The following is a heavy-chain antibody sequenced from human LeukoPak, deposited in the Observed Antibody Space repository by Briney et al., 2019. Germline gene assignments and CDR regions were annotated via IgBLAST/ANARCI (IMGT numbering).Heavy chain of an antibody. CDR1: GGSISSYY. CDR2: IYYSGST. V-gene: IGHV4-59*01. J-gene: IGHJ4*02. Sequence: PSQTPSLTCTVSGGSISSYYWSWIRQPPGKGLEWIGYIYYSGSTNYNPSLKSRVTISVDTSKNQFSLKLSSVTAADTAVYYCARGSPYDYVWGRYYFDYWGQGTLVTVSS. CDR3: ARGSPYDYVWGRYYFDY. D-gene: IGHD3-16*01.